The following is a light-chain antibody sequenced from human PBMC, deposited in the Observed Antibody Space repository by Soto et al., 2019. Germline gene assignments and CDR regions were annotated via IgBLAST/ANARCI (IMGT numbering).Light chain of an antibody. CDR2: AAS. Sequence: DIQLTQSPSSLSASLGDRVTITCRASQTTNIYLNWYQQKPGKAPRLLIYAASNLQSGVPSRFSGSGSGTEFTLTISSLQPDDFATYYCQQSYGPPPTFGQGTKVES. J-gene: IGKJ1*01. V-gene: IGKV1-39*01. CDR3: QQSYGPPPT. CDR1: QTTNIY.